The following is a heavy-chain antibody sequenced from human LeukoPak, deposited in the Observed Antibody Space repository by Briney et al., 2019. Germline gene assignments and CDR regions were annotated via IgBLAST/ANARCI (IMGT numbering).Heavy chain of an antibody. CDR1: GGSISSSSYY. CDR3: ASVDIVVVPDPNAHWFDP. D-gene: IGHD2-2*01. V-gene: IGHV4-39*07. CDR2: IYYSGST. J-gene: IGHJ5*02. Sequence: PSETLALTCTVSGGSISSSSYYWGWIRQPPGKGLEWIGSIYYSGSTYYNPSLKSRVTISVDTSKNQFSLKLSSVTAADTAVYYCASVDIVVVPDPNAHWFDPWGQGTLVTVSS.